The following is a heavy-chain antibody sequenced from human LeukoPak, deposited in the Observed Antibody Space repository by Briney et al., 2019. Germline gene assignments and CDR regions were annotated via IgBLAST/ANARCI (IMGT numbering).Heavy chain of an antibody. Sequence: PGGSLRLSCAASGFTFSSYWMHWVRQAPGKGLVWVSRINSDGSSTSYADSVKGRFTISRDNAKNTLYLQMNSLRAEDTAVYYCARTLSYQLLFDAFDIWGQGTMVTVSS. J-gene: IGHJ3*02. CDR2: INSDGSST. CDR3: ARTLSYQLLFDAFDI. V-gene: IGHV3-74*01. CDR1: GFTFSSYW. D-gene: IGHD2-2*01.